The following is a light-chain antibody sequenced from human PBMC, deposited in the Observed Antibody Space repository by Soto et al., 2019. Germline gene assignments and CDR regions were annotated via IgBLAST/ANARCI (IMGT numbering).Light chain of an antibody. CDR1: SSNIGAGYD. J-gene: IGLJ2*01. CDR3: QSYESSRDGV. V-gene: IGLV1-40*01. CDR2: GNS. Sequence: QSVLTQPPSVSGAPGQRVTISCTGSSSNIGAGYDVHWYQQLPGTAPKLLIYGNSNRPSGAPDRSSGSKFGTSASLAITGLRSEVDTDYYCQSYESSRDGVLGGGTK.